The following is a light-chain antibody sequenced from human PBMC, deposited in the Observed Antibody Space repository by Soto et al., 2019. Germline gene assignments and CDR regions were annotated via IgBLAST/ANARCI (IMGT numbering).Light chain of an antibody. Sequence: QSVLTQPPSASGTPGQMVTVSCSGGSSNIGQNNVNWYQHLPGTAPKLLICYNDRRPSGVPDRFSASKSGTSASLAISGLQSEDEADYYCATWDDSVDRAVFGGGTKLTVL. V-gene: IGLV1-44*01. CDR3: ATWDDSVDRAV. CDR2: YND. CDR1: SSNIGQNN. J-gene: IGLJ2*01.